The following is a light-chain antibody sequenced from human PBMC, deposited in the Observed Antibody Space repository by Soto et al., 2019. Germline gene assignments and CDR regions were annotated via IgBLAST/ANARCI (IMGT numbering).Light chain of an antibody. CDR2: DAS. CDR1: QSVSSY. J-gene: IGKJ3*01. Sequence: EIVLPQSPATLSLSTGEIATLSCRASQSVSSYLAWYQQKPGQAPRLLIYDASNRATGIPARFSGSGSGTDFTLTISSLEPEDFAVYYCQQRSNWPPRFTFGPGTKVDIK. CDR3: QQRSNWPPRFT. V-gene: IGKV3-11*01.